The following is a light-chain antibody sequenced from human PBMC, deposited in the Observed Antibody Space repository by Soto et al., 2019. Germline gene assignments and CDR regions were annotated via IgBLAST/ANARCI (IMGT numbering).Light chain of an antibody. CDR2: GAS. J-gene: IGKJ1*01. V-gene: IGKV3-20*01. Sequence: EIVLTQSPGTLSLSPGERATLSCRASQSVTNNYLAWYQQKPGQAPRLLIYGASSRATGIPDRFSGSGSGTEFTLTISRLEPEDFAVYYCQQYGSSGTFGQGTKVDIK. CDR1: QSVTNNY. CDR3: QQYGSSGT.